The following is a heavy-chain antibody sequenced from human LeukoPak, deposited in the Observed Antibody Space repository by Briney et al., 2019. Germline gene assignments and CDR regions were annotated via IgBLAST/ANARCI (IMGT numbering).Heavy chain of an antibody. CDR2: ISGSGNDI. V-gene: IGHV3-11*01. CDR1: GLTFSDHY. Sequence: GGSLRLSCVASGLTFSDHYVTWIRQAPGKGLEWVAYISGSGNDIYHADSVKGRFTISRDNARKSVYLQMSGLSADDTAVYYCARGHYGLDYWGQGTLVTVSS. CDR3: ARGHYGLDY. D-gene: IGHD3-16*01. J-gene: IGHJ4*02.